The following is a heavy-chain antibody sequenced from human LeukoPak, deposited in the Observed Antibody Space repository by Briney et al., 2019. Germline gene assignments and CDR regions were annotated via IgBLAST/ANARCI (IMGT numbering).Heavy chain of an antibody. V-gene: IGHV3-7*01. CDR3: ARVSGAAYFDY. CDR2: IKQDGSEK. Sequence: TGGSLRLSCAASGFTFSSYWMSWVRQAPGKGLEWVANIKQDGSEKYYVDSVKGRFTTSRDNAKNSLYLQMNSLRAEDTAVYYCARVSGAAYFDYWGQGTLVTVSS. J-gene: IGHJ4*02. D-gene: IGHD1-26*01. CDR1: GFTFSSYW.